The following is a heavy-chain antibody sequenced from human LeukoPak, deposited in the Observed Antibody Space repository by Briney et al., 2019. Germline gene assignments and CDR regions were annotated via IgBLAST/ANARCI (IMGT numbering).Heavy chain of an antibody. CDR2: IKQDGSEK. V-gene: IGHV3-7*01. CDR1: GFTFSSYW. CDR3: ARVMITFGGVIVTYYFDY. D-gene: IGHD3-16*02. J-gene: IGHJ4*02. Sequence: PGGSLRLSCAASGFTFSSYWMSWVRQAPGKGPEWVANIKQDGSEKYYVDSVKGRFTISRDNAKNSLYLQMNSLRAEDTAVYYCARVMITFGGVIVTYYFDYWGQGTLVTVSS.